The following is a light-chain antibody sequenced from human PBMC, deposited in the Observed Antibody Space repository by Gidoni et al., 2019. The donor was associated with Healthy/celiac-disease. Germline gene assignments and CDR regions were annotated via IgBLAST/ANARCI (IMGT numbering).Light chain of an antibody. Sequence: EIVLTQSPGTLSLSPGERATLSCRASQSVSSSYLAWYQQKPGQAPRLLIYGASSRATGIPDRCSSSGSGTDFTLTISRLEPEDFAVYYCRQYGSSPPWTFGQGTKLEIK. CDR3: RQYGSSPPWT. CDR1: QSVSSSY. J-gene: IGKJ2*02. CDR2: GAS. V-gene: IGKV3-20*01.